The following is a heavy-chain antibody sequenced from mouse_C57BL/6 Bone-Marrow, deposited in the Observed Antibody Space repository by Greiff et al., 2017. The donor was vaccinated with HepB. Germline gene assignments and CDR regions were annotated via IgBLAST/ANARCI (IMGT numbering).Heavy chain of an antibody. CDR2: IDPSDSYT. D-gene: IGHD2-1*01. V-gene: IGHV1-59*01. Sequence: VQLQQPGAELVRPGPSVKLSCKASGYTFTSYWMHWVKQRPGQGLEWIGVIDPSDSYTNYNQKFKGKATLTVDTSSSTAYMQLSSLTSEDSAVYYCARIGNYAFDYWGQGTTLTVSS. CDR3: ARIGNYAFDY. J-gene: IGHJ2*01. CDR1: GYTFTSYW.